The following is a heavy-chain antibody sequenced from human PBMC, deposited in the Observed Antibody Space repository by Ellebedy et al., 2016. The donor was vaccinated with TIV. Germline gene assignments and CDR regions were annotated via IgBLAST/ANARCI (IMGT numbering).Heavy chain of an antibody. J-gene: IGHJ4*02. CDR3: ARVLRFPSSGWSGFHYYFDS. D-gene: IGHD6-19*01. Sequence: SETLSLTCTVSGGSISSHYWSWIRQPPGKGLEWIGYIYNSGSTTYSTSLRSRLTISLDASKNQFSLKLRFVTAADTAMYYFARVLRFPSSGWSGFHYYFDSWGQGTLVTVSS. CDR1: GGSISSHY. V-gene: IGHV4-59*11. CDR2: IYNSGST.